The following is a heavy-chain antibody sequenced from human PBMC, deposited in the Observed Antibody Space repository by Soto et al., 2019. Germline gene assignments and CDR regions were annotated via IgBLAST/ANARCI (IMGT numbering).Heavy chain of an antibody. V-gene: IGHV4-34*01. CDR2: INHSGST. D-gene: IGHD6-13*01. J-gene: IGHJ4*02. Sequence: SETLSLTCAVYGGSFSGYYWSWIRQPPGKGLEWIGEINHSGSTNYNPSLKSRVTISVDTSKNQFSLQLSTVTAADTAVYYCARAVSNSFADYWGQGTLVTVSS. CDR3: ARAVSNSFADY. CDR1: GGSFSGYY.